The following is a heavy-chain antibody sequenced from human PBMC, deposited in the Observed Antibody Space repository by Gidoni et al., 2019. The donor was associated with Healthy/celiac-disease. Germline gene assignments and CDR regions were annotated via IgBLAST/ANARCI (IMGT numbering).Heavy chain of an antibody. CDR1: GGSISSYY. V-gene: IGHV4-59*01. J-gene: IGHJ5*02. CDR2: IYYSGST. D-gene: IGHD1-20*01. Sequence: QVPLQESGPGLVKPSEPLSLPCTVSGGSISSYYWRWIRQPPGKGLEWIGYIYYSGSTNYNPSLKSRVTISVDTSKNQFSLKLSSVTAADTAVYYCARAGYNWNSLSWFDPWGQGTLVTVSS. CDR3: ARAGYNWNSLSWFDP.